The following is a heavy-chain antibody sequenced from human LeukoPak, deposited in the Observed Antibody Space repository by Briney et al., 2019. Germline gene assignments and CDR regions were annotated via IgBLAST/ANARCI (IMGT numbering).Heavy chain of an antibody. Sequence: ASVKVSCKASGYTFTSYYMHWVRQAPGQGLEWMGIISPSGAGTSYAQKFQGRVTLTRDTSTSTVYMELSSLRSEDTAVYYCARGHSYDSGGYSSANDYWGQGTLVTVSS. V-gene: IGHV1-46*01. J-gene: IGHJ4*02. CDR3: ARGHSYDSGGYSSANDY. CDR2: ISPSGAGT. D-gene: IGHD3-22*01. CDR1: GYTFTSYY.